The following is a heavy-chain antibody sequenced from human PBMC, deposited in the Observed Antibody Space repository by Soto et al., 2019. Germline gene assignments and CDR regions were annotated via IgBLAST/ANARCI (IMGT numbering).Heavy chain of an antibody. D-gene: IGHD3-22*01. CDR3: ARGGYYYDSSGFSL. V-gene: IGHV1-8*01. J-gene: IGHJ4*02. CDR2: MNPNSGNT. CDR1: GYTFTSYD. Sequence: SVKVSCKASGYTFTSYDINWVRQATGEGLEWIGWMNPNSGNTGYAQKFQGRVTMTRNTSISTAYMELSSLRSEDTAVYYCARGGYYYDSSGFSLWGQGTMVTVSS.